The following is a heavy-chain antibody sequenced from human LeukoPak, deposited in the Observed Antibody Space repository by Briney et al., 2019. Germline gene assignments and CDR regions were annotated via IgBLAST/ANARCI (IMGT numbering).Heavy chain of an antibody. D-gene: IGHD5-18*01. V-gene: IGHV4-61*02. CDR2: IYTSGST. CDR1: GGSISSSSYY. J-gene: IGHJ6*03. CDR3: ARETVMGYYYYYYMDV. Sequence: SETLSLTCTVSGGSISSSSYYWSWIRQPAGKGLEWIGRIYTSGSTNYNPSLKSRVTMSVDTSKNQFSLKLSSVTAADTAVYYCARETVMGYYYYYYMDVWGKGTTVTVSS.